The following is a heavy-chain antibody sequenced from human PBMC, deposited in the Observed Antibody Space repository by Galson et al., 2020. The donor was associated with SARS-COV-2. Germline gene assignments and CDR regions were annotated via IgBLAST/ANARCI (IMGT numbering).Heavy chain of an antibody. J-gene: IGHJ4*02. CDR1: GFTFSGSA. CDR3: TSVDCGGDC. V-gene: IGHV3-73*01. CDR2: MRSKAHGYAT. D-gene: IGHD2-21*01. Sequence: GGSLRLSCAAFGFTFSGSAVHWVRQASGKGLEWVGRMRSKAHGYATAYAASVNGRFTISRDDSKNTAYLQMNSLKTEDTAVYYCTSVDCGGDCYGQGTLVTVSS.